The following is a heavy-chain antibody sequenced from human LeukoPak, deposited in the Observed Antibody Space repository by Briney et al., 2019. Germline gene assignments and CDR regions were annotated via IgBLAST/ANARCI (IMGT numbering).Heavy chain of an antibody. D-gene: IGHD6-13*01. J-gene: IGHJ5*02. CDR1: GFIVSQNY. CDR3: ARDSSSWGENVWFDP. V-gene: IGHV3-66*01. Sequence: PGGSLRLSCAASGFIVSQNYMSWVRQAPGKGLEWVSVIFRGDDTNYVDSVKGRFTIFRDNSKNTLYLQMNSLTAEDTAVYYCARDSSSWGENVWFDPWGQGTLVTVSS. CDR2: IFRGDDT.